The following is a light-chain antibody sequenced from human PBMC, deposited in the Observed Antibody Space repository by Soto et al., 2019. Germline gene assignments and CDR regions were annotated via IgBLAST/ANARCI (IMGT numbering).Light chain of an antibody. Sequence: ESVLTQSPGTLSLSPGERATLSCRASQSVSSKYLAWYQQKPGQAPRVLIYGTSIRATAVPERFSGGGSGTDFTLTITRLEPEDFAVYYCQQYGSSLFTFGPGTKVDFK. CDR1: QSVSSKY. CDR3: QQYGSSLFT. CDR2: GTS. J-gene: IGKJ3*01. V-gene: IGKV3-20*01.